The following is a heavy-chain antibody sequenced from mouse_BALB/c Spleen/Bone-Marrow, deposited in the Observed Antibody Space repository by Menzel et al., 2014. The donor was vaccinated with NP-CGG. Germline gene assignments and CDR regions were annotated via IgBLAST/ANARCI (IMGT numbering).Heavy chain of an antibody. V-gene: IGHV1-54*01. CDR3: ARWDYAMDY. Sequence: QVQLQQSGAELVRPGTSVKVSCKASGYAFTNYLIEWVKQRPGQGLVWIGVINPGSGGTNYNEKFKGKATLTADKSSSTAYMQLSSLTSDDSAVYFCARWDYAMDYWGQGTSVTVSS. CDR1: GYAFTNYL. CDR2: INPGSGGT. J-gene: IGHJ4*01.